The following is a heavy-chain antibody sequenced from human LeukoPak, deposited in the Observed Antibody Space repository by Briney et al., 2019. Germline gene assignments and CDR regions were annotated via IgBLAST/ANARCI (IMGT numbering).Heavy chain of an antibody. CDR2: LYGGGGK. CDR3: ARTSTYRFEY. D-gene: IGHD2/OR15-2a*01. Sequence: GGSLRLSCAGSGITVSSSHMSWVRQAPGKGLEWFSILYGGGGKYYADSVKGRFAISRDDSRNTLFLQMNSLRAEDTAVYYCARTSTYRFEYWGQGTLVTVSS. J-gene: IGHJ4*02. CDR1: GITVSSSH. V-gene: IGHV3-53*01.